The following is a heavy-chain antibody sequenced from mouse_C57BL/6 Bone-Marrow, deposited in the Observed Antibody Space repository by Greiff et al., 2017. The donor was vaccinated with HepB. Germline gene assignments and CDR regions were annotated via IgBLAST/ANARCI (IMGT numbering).Heavy chain of an antibody. Sequence: VQLQQSGAELVRPGTSVKVSCKASGYAFTNYLIEWVKQRPGQGLEWIGVINPGSGGTNYNEKFKGKATLTADKSSSTAYMQLSSLTSEDAAVYCCARAPSTGGFAYWGQGTLVTVSA. CDR3: ARAPSTGGFAY. CDR2: INPGSGGT. J-gene: IGHJ3*01. V-gene: IGHV1-54*01. CDR1: GYAFTNYL. D-gene: IGHD1-1*01.